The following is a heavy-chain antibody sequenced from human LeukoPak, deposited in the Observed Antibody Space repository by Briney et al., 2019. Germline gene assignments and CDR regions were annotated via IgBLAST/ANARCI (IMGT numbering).Heavy chain of an antibody. D-gene: IGHD6-19*01. V-gene: IGHV3-30-3*01. CDR1: GFIFSSYA. CDR2: ISYIGSNK. Sequence: GWSLRLSCASSGFIFSSYAMHWVRQAPGRGLEWVAVISYIGSNKYYADSVKVRFTISRDNSKNTLYLKMNSMRAEDTAVYYCARDTVYSGGWYTFDYWGQGTLVTVSS. J-gene: IGHJ4*02. CDR3: ARDTVYSGGWYTFDY.